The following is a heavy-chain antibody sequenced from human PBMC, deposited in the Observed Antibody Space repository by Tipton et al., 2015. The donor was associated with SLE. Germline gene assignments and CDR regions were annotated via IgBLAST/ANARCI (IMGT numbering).Heavy chain of an antibody. CDR2: ISGSGGST. CDR1: GFTFSSYA. Sequence: SLRLSCAASGFTFSSYAMSWVRQAPGKGLEWVSAISGSGGSTYYADSVRGRFTISRDNSKNTLYLQMNSLRAEDTAVYYCAKEYSGWYWYFDLWGRGTLVTVSS. CDR3: AKEYSGWYWYFDL. J-gene: IGHJ2*01. D-gene: IGHD6-19*01. V-gene: IGHV3-23*01.